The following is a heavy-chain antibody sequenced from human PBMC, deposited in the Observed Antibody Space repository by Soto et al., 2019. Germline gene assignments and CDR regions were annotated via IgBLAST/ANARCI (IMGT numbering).Heavy chain of an antibody. Sequence: PGEPLKISCXGSGYSFTSYWIGWVRQMPGKGLEWMGIIYPGDSDTRYSPSFQGQVTISADKSISTAYLQWSSLKASETAVYYCARHRGKIQGGMDVWGQGTTVTVSS. V-gene: IGHV5-51*01. D-gene: IGHD5-18*01. CDR2: IYPGDSDT. CDR3: ARHRGKIQGGMDV. CDR1: GYSFTSYW. J-gene: IGHJ6*02.